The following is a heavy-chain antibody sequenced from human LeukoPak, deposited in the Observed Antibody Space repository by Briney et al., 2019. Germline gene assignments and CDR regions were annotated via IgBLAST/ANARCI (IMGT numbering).Heavy chain of an antibody. D-gene: IGHD3-10*01. V-gene: IGHV4-59*08. Sequence: SETLSLTCTVSGDSISSYYWSWIRQPPGKGLEWIGYIHYSGITNYNPSLKSRVTISVDTSKNQFSLKLSSVTAADTAVYYCARHLDYYGSGIYEYWGQGTLVTVSS. CDR3: ARHLDYYGSGIYEY. J-gene: IGHJ4*02. CDR1: GDSISSYY. CDR2: IHYSGIT.